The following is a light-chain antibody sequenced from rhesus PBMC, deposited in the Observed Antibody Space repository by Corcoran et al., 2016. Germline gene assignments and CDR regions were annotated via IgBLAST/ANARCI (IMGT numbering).Light chain of an antibody. CDR3: LQYSSSPLT. CDR2: DAS. J-gene: IGKJ4*01. V-gene: IGKV1-25*02. Sequence: DIQLTQSPSSLSASVGDRVTITCRASQGISSYLAWYQQKPGNAPKLLIYDASNLQSGVPPRFSGRGSGTEFTLTIISLQPEDFATYYCLQYSSSPLTFGGGTKVELK. CDR1: QGISSY.